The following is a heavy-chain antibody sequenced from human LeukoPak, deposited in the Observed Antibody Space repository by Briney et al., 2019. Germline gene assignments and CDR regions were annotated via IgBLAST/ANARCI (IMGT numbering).Heavy chain of an antibody. D-gene: IGHD2-15*01. J-gene: IGHJ4*02. CDR1: GYTLTELS. CDR2: FYPEGGET. CDR3: ATGVVGAPSRDY. V-gene: IGHV1-24*01. Sequence: ASVTVSCTVSGYTLTELSMNWVRQAPGKGLEWMGGFYPEGGETIYAQKFQRRLTMTDHTSTHTAYMELSSLRSEDTAVYYCATGVVGAPSRDYWGQGPLVTVSS.